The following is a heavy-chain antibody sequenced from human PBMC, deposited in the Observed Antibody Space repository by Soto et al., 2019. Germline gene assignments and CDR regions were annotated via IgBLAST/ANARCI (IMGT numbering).Heavy chain of an antibody. D-gene: IGHD3-10*01. J-gene: IGHJ4*02. CDR1: GDTFSFYT. CDR3: AANYGSGYRAFDY. CDR2: VNPIVSMS. V-gene: IGHV1-69*02. Sequence: QVQLVQSGAEVKKPGSSVKVSCKASGDTFSFYTINWVRQAPGLGLEWMGRVNPIVSMSNYAQKFQGRVTITGNKSTNTAYMQLSSLRSEDTAIYYCAANYGSGYRAFDYWGQGALVTVSS.